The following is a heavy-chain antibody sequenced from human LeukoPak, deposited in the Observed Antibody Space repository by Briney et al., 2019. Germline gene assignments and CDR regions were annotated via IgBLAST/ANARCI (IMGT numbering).Heavy chain of an antibody. D-gene: IGHD3-10*01. CDR2: INHSGST. J-gene: IGHJ4*02. V-gene: IGHV4-34*01. CDR3: ATAAPEVREFDY. Sequence: KPSETLSLTCAVYGGSFSGYYWNWIRQPPGKGLEWIGEINHSGSTNYNPSLKSRVTISVDTSKNQFSLKLSSVTAADTAVYYCATAAPEVREFDYWGQGTLVTVSS. CDR1: GGSFSGYY.